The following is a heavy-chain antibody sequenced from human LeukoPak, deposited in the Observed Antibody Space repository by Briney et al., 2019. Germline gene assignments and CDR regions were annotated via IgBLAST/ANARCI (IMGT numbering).Heavy chain of an antibody. CDR2: IRQDGREK. J-gene: IGHJ6*02. CDR1: GFTFSTYY. V-gene: IGHV3-7*01. CDR3: ARERITIFGVVIEPLDGMDV. Sequence: GGSLRLSCVASGFTFSTYYMSWVHQAPGKGLEWVASIRQDGREKYYVDSVKGRFTISRDNAKNSLYLQMNSLRAEDTAVYYCARERITIFGVVIEPLDGMDVWGQGTTVTVSS. D-gene: IGHD3-3*01.